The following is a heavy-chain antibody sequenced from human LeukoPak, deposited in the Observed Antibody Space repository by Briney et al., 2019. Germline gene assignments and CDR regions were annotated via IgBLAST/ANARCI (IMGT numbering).Heavy chain of an antibody. CDR1: GFTFSSYA. D-gene: IGHD3-10*01. CDR2: ISGSGGST. CDR3: AKPQFPYMVRGAINFDY. Sequence: GGSLRLSCAASGFTFSSYAMSWVRQAPGKGLEWVSAISGSGGSTYYADSVKGRFTISRDNSKNTLYLQMNSLRAEDTAVYYCAKPQFPYMVRGAINFDYWGQGTLVTVSS. J-gene: IGHJ4*02. V-gene: IGHV3-23*01.